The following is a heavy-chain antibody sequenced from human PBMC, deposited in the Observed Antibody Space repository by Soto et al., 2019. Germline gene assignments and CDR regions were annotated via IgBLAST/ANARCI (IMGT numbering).Heavy chain of an antibody. V-gene: IGHV3-23*01. CDR1: GFTFSSYA. D-gene: IGHD3-16*02. CDR3: AKSLSAVYYYGMDV. J-gene: IGHJ6*02. Sequence: GGSLRLSCAASGFTFSSYAMSWVRQAPGKGLEWVSAISGSGGSTYYADSVKGRFTISRDNSKNTLYLQMNSLRAEDTAVYYCAKSLSAVYYYGMDVWGQGTTVTVSS. CDR2: ISGSGGST.